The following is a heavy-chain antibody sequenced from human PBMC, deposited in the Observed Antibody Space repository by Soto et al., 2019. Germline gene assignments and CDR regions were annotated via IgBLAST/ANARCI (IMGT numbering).Heavy chain of an antibody. J-gene: IGHJ4*02. CDR2: INAGNGNT. D-gene: IGHD3-9*01. V-gene: IGHV1-3*01. CDR1: GYTFTSYA. CDR3: ARPRHFDWLLPFDY. Sequence: GASVKVSCKASGYTFTSYAMHWVRQAPGQRLEWMGWINAGNGNTKYSRKFQGRVTITRDTSASTAYMELSSLRSEDTAVYYCARPRHFDWLLPFDYWGQGTLVTVSS.